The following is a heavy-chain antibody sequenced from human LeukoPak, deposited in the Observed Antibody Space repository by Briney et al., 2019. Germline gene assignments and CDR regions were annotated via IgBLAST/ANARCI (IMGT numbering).Heavy chain of an antibody. CDR1: GFTFSDYY. J-gene: IGHJ4*02. CDR3: ARAGGPGYIPGFFDY. V-gene: IGHV3-11*01. D-gene: IGHD3-9*01. Sequence: GGSLRLSCAASGFTFSDYYMSWIRQAPGKGLEWVSYISSSGSTIYHAESVKGRFTISRDNAKNSLYLQMNSLRVEDTAVYYCARAGGPGYIPGFFDYWGQGTLVSVSS. CDR2: ISSSGSTI.